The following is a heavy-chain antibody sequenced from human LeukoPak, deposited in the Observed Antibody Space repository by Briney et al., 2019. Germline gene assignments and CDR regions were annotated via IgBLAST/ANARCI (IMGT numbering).Heavy chain of an antibody. Sequence: SETLFLTCTVSGGSISSYYGSWIRQPAGKGLEWIGRIYTSGSTNYNPSLKSRVTMSVDSSKNQFSLKLSSVTAADTAVSYCARAFTIFGVVKYAFDIWGQGTMVTVSS. V-gene: IGHV4-4*07. CDR3: ARAFTIFGVVKYAFDI. D-gene: IGHD3-3*01. CDR1: GGSISSYY. CDR2: IYTSGST. J-gene: IGHJ3*02.